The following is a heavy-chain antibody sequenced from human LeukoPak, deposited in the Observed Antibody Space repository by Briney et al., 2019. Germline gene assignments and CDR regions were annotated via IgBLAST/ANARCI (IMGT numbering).Heavy chain of an antibody. D-gene: IGHD3-10*01. J-gene: IGHJ6*03. V-gene: IGHV4-34*01. CDR3: ARDRAMVRGVIVRAYYYYMDV. CDR2: INHSGST. CDR1: GGSFSGYY. Sequence: SETLSLTCAVYGGSFSGYYWSWIRQPPGKGLEGIGEINHSGSTNYNPSLKSRVTISIDTSENQFSLKLSSVTAADTAVYYCARDRAMVRGVIVRAYYYYMDVWGKGTTVTVSS.